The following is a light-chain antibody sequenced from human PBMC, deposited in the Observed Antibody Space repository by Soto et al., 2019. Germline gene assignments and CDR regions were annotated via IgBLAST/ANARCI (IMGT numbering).Light chain of an antibody. CDR1: SSNIGAGYD. Sequence: QSVLTQPPSGSGAPGQTVTISCTGSSSNIGAGYDVHWYQQLPGTAPKLLIYGNKNRPPGVPDRFSGSRSDTSASLAITGLQADDEADYYCQSYDTGLSGSRVFGSGTKLTVL. CDR2: GNK. V-gene: IGLV1-40*01. J-gene: IGLJ1*01. CDR3: QSYDTGLSGSRV.